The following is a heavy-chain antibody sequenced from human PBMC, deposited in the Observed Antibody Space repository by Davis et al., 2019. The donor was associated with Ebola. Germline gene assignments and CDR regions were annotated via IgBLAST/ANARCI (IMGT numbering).Heavy chain of an antibody. Sequence: GESLKISCKGSGYNFAIYWIGWVRQMPGKGLEWMGIIYTGDSDTRYSPSFRGQVTISADKSIKTAYLQWSSLKASDTAMYYCASLRRTITGMDDAFDIWGQGTMVTVSS. CDR1: GYNFAIYW. CDR3: ASLRRTITGMDDAFDI. J-gene: IGHJ3*02. V-gene: IGHV5-51*01. CDR2: IYTGDSDT. D-gene: IGHD1-20*01.